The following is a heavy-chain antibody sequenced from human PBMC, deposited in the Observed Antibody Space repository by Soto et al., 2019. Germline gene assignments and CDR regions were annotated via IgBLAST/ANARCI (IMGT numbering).Heavy chain of an antibody. CDR1: GFTFSSFW. CDR3: TRHGYGDYFLFDP. V-gene: IGHV3-74*01. CDR2: ASPDGTST. D-gene: IGHD4-17*01. J-gene: IGHJ5*02. Sequence: GGSLRLSCAASGFTFSSFWMHWVRQAPGKGLVWVSRASPDGTSTSYADSVKGRFTISRDNAKNTLYMQMNSLRAEDTAVYYCTRHGYGDYFLFDPWGQGTLVTVSS.